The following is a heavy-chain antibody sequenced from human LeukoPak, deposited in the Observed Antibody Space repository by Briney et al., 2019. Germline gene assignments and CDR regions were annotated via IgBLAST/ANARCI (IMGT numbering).Heavy chain of an antibody. CDR2: ISYDGSNK. J-gene: IGHJ4*02. Sequence: GGSLRLSCAASGFTFSSYGMHWVRQAPGKGLEWVAAISYDGSNKYYADSVKGRFTISRDNSKNTLYLQMNSLRAEDTAVYYCAKGHDYGDLLGYWGQGTLVTVSS. CDR1: GFTFSSYG. CDR3: AKGHDYGDLLGY. D-gene: IGHD4-17*01. V-gene: IGHV3-30*18.